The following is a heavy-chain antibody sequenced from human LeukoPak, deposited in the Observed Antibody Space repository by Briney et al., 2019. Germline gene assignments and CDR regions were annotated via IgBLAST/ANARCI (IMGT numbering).Heavy chain of an antibody. D-gene: IGHD3-3*01. CDR2: INHSGST. CDR1: GGSISSYY. Sequence: SETLSLTCTVSGGSISSYYWSWIRQPPGKGLEWIGEINHSGSTNYNPSLKSRVTISVDTSKNQFSLKLSSVTAADTAVYYCARVWSGYYRNLDYWGQGTLVTVSS. V-gene: IGHV4-34*01. J-gene: IGHJ4*02. CDR3: ARVWSGYYRNLDY.